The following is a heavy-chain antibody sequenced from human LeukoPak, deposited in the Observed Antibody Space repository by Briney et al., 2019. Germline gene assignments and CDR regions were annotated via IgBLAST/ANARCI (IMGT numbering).Heavy chain of an antibody. D-gene: IGHD4-23*01. V-gene: IGHV1-46*01. CDR2: INPSGGST. Sequence: ASVKVSCKASGYTFTNYYLHWVRQAPGQGLEWMGIINPSGGSTIYAQKFQDRVTMTRDTSTSTVYIELNSLRSEDTAVYYCARATWYGGNPSGAFDIWGQGTMVTVSS. CDR1: GYTFTNYY. CDR3: ARATWYGGNPSGAFDI. J-gene: IGHJ3*02.